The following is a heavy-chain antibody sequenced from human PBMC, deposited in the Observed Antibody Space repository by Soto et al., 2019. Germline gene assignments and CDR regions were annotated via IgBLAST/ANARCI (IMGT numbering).Heavy chain of an antibody. V-gene: IGHV3-30-3*01. J-gene: IGHJ4*02. CDR3: ARDDYSSVITIVRGVAGY. CDR2: ISYDGSNK. D-gene: IGHD3-10*01. CDR1: GFTFSSYA. Sequence: QVQLVESGGGVVQPGRSLRLSCAASGFTFSSYARHWVRQAPGKGLEWVAVISYDGSNKYYADSVKGRFTISRDNSKNTLYLQMNSLTAEDTAVYYCARDDYSSVITIVRGVAGYWGQGTLVTVSS.